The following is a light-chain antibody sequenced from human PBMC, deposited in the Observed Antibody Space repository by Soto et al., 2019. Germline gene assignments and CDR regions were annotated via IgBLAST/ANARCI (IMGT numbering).Light chain of an antibody. J-gene: IGKJ3*01. CDR3: QQSYIAPRT. CDR1: QNIRSY. CDR2: AAS. Sequence: DIQMTQSPSSLSASVGDRVTITCRASQNIRSYLNWYQQRPGKAPKLLIYAASTLQSGVPSRFSGDGSGTDFTLSISSLQPEDFATYYCQQSYIAPRTFGPGTKVDIK. V-gene: IGKV1-39*01.